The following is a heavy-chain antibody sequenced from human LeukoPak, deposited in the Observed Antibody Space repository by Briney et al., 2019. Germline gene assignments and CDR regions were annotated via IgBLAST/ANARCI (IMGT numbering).Heavy chain of an antibody. CDR2: IYSGGST. D-gene: IGHD2/OR15-2a*01. CDR1: GFTVSSNY. Sequence: SGGSLRLSCAASGFTVSSNYVSWVRQAPGKGLEWVSVIYSGGSTYYADSVKGRFTISRDNSKNTLYLQMNSLRAEDTAVYYCARASPEYDAFDIWGQGTMVTVSS. CDR3: ARASPEYDAFDI. V-gene: IGHV3-53*01. J-gene: IGHJ3*02.